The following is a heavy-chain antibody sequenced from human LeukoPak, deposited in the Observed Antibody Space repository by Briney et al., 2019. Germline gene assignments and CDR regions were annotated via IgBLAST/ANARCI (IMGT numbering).Heavy chain of an antibody. CDR1: GYTLTELS. CDR2: FDPEDGET. V-gene: IGHV1-24*01. Sequence: EASVKVSCKVSGYTLTELSMHWVRQAPGKGLEWMGGFDPEDGETIYAQKFQGRVTMTEDTSTDTAYMELSSLRSEDTAVYYCARGIQLWSTRRYYFDYWGQGTLVTVSS. D-gene: IGHD5-18*01. CDR3: ARGIQLWSTRRYYFDY. J-gene: IGHJ4*02.